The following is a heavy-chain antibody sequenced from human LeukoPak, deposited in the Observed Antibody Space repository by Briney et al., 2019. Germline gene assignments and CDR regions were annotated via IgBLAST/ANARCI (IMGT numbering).Heavy chain of an antibody. CDR3: AKGRGTAVTSAANY. J-gene: IGHJ4*02. D-gene: IGHD4-17*01. V-gene: IGHV3-23*01. CDR1: GFTFSSYA. Sequence: GGSLRLSCAASGFTFSSYAMSWVRQAPGKGLEWVSSISGSGDNTYYADSVKDRFSISRDNSKTTVSLQMDSLRAEDTAVYYCAKGRGTAVTSAANYWGQGTLVTVSS. CDR2: ISGSGDNT.